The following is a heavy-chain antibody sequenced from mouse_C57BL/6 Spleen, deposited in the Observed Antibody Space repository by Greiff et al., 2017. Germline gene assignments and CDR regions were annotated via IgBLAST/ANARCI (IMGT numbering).Heavy chain of an antibody. D-gene: IGHD2-5*01. Sequence: VQLKESGAELVRPGASVTLSCKASGYTFTDYEMHWVKQTPVHGLEWIGAIDPETGGTAYNQKFKGKAILTADKSFSTAYMELRSLTSEDSAVYYCTRSPPYYSNLYYAMDYWGQGTSVTVSS. CDR2: IDPETGGT. V-gene: IGHV1-15*01. J-gene: IGHJ4*01. CDR1: GYTFTDYE. CDR3: TRSPPYYSNLYYAMDY.